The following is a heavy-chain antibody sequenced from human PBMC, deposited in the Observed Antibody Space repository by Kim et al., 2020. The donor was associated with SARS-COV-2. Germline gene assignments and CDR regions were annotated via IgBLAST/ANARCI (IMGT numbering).Heavy chain of an antibody. D-gene: IGHD6-19*01. CDR3: AKDRRRIAVGVGY. V-gene: IGHV3-23*01. J-gene: IGHJ4*02. Sequence: YADSVKGRFTISRDNSKNTLELQMNSLRAEDTAVYYCAKDRRRIAVGVGYWGQGTLVTVSS.